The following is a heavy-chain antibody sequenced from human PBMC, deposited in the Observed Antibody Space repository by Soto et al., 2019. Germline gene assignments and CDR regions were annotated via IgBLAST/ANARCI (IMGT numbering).Heavy chain of an antibody. CDR2: IYSGGST. Sequence: GGSLRLSCTASGFTFGDYAMSWFRQAPGKGLEWVSVIYSGGSTYYADSVKGRFTISRDNSKNTLYLQMNSLRAEDTAVYYCARDVLGSGTDYWGQGTLVTVSS. V-gene: IGHV3-66*01. D-gene: IGHD1-1*01. CDR1: GFTFGDYA. J-gene: IGHJ4*02. CDR3: ARDVLGSGTDY.